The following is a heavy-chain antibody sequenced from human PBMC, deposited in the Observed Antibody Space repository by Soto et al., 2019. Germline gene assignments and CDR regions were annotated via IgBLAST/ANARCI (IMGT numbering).Heavy chain of an antibody. V-gene: IGHV2-5*01. CDR3: AHRRCSSTSCYAGGGWFDP. CDR2: IYWNDDK. D-gene: IGHD2-2*01. CDR1: GFSLSTSGVG. J-gene: IGHJ5*02. Sequence: QITLKESGPTLVKPTQTLTLTCTFSGFSLSTSGVGVGWIRQPPGKALEWLALIYWNDDKRYSPSLKSRLTITKDTSKNQVVLTMTNMDPVDTATYYCAHRRCSSTSCYAGGGWFDPWGQGTLVTVSS.